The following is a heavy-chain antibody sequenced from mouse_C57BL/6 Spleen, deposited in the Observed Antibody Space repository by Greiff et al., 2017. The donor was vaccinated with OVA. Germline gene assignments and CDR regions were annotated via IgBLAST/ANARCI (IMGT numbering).Heavy chain of an antibody. CDR3: TAPYYRYFDV. CDR1: GFTFSNYW. V-gene: IGHV6-3*01. CDR2: IRLKSDNYAT. Sequence: EVKLMESGGGLVQPGGSMKLSCVASGFTFSNYWMNWVRQSPEKGLEWVAQIRLKSDNYATHYAESVKGRFTISRDDSKSSVYLQMNNLRAEDTGIYYCTAPYYRYFDVWGTGTTVTVSS. J-gene: IGHJ1*03.